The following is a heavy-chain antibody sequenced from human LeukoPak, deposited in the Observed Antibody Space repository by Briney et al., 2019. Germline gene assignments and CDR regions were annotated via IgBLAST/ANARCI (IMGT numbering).Heavy chain of an antibody. CDR2: MNPNSGNT. J-gene: IGHJ5*02. V-gene: IGHV1-8*01. D-gene: IGHD2-2*02. CDR1: GYTFTSYD. Sequence: ASAKVSCKASGYTFTSYDINWVRQATGQGLEWMGWMNPNSGNTGYAQKLQGRVTMTTDTSTSTAYMELRSLRSDDTAVYYCAREKVVVVPAAIPPGYNWFDPWGQGTLVTVSS. CDR3: AREKVVVVPAAIPPGYNWFDP.